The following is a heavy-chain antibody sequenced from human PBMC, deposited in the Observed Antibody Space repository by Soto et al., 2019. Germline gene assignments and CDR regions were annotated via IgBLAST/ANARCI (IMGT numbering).Heavy chain of an antibody. CDR2: ISGSGGST. D-gene: IGHD4-17*01. CDR3: AKDGCPDYGGNSAGGYFDL. Sequence: EVQLLESGGGLVQPGGSLRLSCAASGFTFSSYAMSWVRQAPGKGLEWVSAISGSGGSTYYADAVKGRFTISRNNSKNTMSSHINSLKTEDKAGYYCAKDGCPDYGGNSAGGYFDLWGRGNPVTVS. V-gene: IGHV3-23*01. CDR1: GFTFSSYA. J-gene: IGHJ2*01.